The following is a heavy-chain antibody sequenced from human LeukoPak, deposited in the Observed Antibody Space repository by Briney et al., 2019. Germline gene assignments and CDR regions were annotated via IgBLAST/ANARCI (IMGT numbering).Heavy chain of an antibody. CDR2: IYYSGST. CDR3: ARANDFTYYYYMDV. D-gene: IGHD3-3*01. J-gene: IGHJ6*03. Sequence: SETLSLTCTVSGGSISSYYWSWIRQPPGKGLEWIGYIYYSGSTNYNSSLKSRVTISVDTSKNQFSLKLSSVTAADTAVYYCARANDFTYYYYMDVWGKGTTVTVSS. V-gene: IGHV4-59*01. CDR1: GGSISSYY.